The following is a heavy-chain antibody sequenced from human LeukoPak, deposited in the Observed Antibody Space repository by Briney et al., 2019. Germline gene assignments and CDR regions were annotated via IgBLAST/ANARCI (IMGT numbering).Heavy chain of an antibody. CDR3: AKGGRYYDNSDYYRIDY. CDR1: GFTFSSYA. V-gene: IGHV3-23*01. D-gene: IGHD3-22*01. J-gene: IGHJ4*02. CDR2: ISGSGGST. Sequence: GGSLRLSCAASGFTFSSYAMSWVRQAPGRGLEWVSAISGSGGSTYYTDSVKGRFTISRDNSKNTLYLQMNSLRAEDTAVYYCAKGGRYYDNSDYYRIDYWGQGTLVTVSS.